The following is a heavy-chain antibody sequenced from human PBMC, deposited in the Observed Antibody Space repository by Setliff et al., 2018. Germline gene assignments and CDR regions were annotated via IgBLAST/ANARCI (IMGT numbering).Heavy chain of an antibody. CDR2: IVPISGTI. V-gene: IGHV1-69*06. CDR1: GYTFSTYG. Sequence: SVKVSCKDSGYTFSTYGIDWVRQAPGQGLEWMGRIVPISGTIKYAQKFQGRVTISADKSTSTAYMELSSLTSDDAAVYYCARERYFWSGYHNWGQGTLVTVSS. J-gene: IGHJ4*02. CDR3: ARERYFWSGYHN. D-gene: IGHD3-3*01.